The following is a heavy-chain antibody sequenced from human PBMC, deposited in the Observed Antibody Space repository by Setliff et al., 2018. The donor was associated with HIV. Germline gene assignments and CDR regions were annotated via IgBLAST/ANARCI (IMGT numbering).Heavy chain of an antibody. CDR3: ARGGLGGDYGVGVFYYYYYGMDV. CDR1: GYTFTGYY. J-gene: IGHJ6*02. CDR2: INPNSGGT. Sequence: ASVKVSCKASGYTFTGYYMHWVRQAPGQGLEWMGWINPNSGGTNYAQKFQGWVTMTRDTSISTAYMELSRLRSDDPAVYYCARGGLGGDYGVGVFYYYYYGMDVWGQGTTVTVSS. V-gene: IGHV1-2*04. D-gene: IGHD4-17*01.